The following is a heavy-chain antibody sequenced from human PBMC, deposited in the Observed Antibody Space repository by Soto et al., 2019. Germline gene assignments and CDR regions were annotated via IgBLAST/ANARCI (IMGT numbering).Heavy chain of an antibody. CDR3: VKDRGRGFTSGYLEL. D-gene: IGHD5-18*01. V-gene: IGHV3-30*18. J-gene: IGHJ4*02. Sequence: GGSLRLSCAASGFSFSASGMHWVRQAPGKGLEWVAIISYDGGIQYHADSVKGRFTISRDNSENTLYLQMNSLRPEDTAVYYCVKDRGRGFTSGYLELWGQGTLVTVSS. CDR1: GFSFSASG. CDR2: ISYDGGIQ.